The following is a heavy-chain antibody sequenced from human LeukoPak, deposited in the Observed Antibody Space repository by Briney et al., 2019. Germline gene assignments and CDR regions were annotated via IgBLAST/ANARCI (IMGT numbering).Heavy chain of an antibody. Sequence: ASVKVSCKASGGTFSSYAISWVRQAPGQGLEWMGGIIPIFGTANYAQKFQGRVTITADESTSTAYMELSSLRSEDTAAYYCARGYLGKGSYFDYWGQGTLVTVSS. V-gene: IGHV1-69*01. CDR1: GGTFSSYA. CDR3: ARGYLGKGSYFDY. J-gene: IGHJ4*02. CDR2: IIPIFGTA. D-gene: IGHD7-27*01.